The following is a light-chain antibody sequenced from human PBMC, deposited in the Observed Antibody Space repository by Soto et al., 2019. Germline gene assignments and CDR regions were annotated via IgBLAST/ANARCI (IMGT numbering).Light chain of an antibody. CDR1: SSDVGGYNY. CDR3: SSYRSSSTHGVV. Sequence: QSVLTQPASVSGSPGQSITISCTGTSSDVGGYNYVSWYQQHPGKAPKLMIYDVSSRPSGVSNRFSGSKSGNTASLTISGLQAEDEAEYYCSSYRSSSTHGVVFGGGTKLTVL. CDR2: DVS. J-gene: IGLJ2*01. V-gene: IGLV2-14*01.